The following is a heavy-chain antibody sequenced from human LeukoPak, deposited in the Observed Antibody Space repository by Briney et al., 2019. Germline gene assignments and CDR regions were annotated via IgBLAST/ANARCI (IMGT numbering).Heavy chain of an antibody. V-gene: IGHV3-21*01. J-gene: IGHJ4*02. CDR2: ISSSSSYI. Sequence: PGXSLRLSCAASGFTFSSYSMNWGRQAPGKGLEWVSSISSSSSYIYYADSVKGRFTISRDNAKNSLYLQMNSLRAEDTAVYYCARDGVRYCTNGVCCFDYWGQGTLVTVSS. CDR3: ARDGVRYCTNGVCCFDY. D-gene: IGHD2-8*01. CDR1: GFTFSSYS.